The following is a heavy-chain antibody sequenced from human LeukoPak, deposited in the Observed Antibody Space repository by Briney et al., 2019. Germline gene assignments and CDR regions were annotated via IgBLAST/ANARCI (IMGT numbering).Heavy chain of an antibody. D-gene: IGHD2-2*01. V-gene: IGHV4-59*01. CDR3: ASRSTSWSYFDY. Sequence: KPLETLSLTRTVSGGSISSYYWSWIRQPPGKGREWIGYIYYSGSTNYNPSLKSRVTISVDTSKNQFSLKLSSVTAADTAVYYSASRSTSWSYFDYWGEGTLVTVSS. CDR1: GGSISSYY. CDR2: IYYSGST. J-gene: IGHJ4*02.